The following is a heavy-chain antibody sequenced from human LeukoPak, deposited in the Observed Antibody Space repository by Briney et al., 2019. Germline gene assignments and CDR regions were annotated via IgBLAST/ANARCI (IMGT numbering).Heavy chain of an antibody. CDR1: GFTFSSYG. CDR3: AKGRDSSSWLDYFDY. D-gene: IGHD6-13*01. Sequence: PGGSLRLSCAASGFTFSSYGMHWVRQAPGKGLEWVAVISYDGSNKYYADSVKGRFTISRDNSENTLYLQMNSLRAEDTAVYYCAKGRDSSSWLDYFDYWGQGTLVTVSS. CDR2: ISYDGSNK. V-gene: IGHV3-30*18. J-gene: IGHJ4*02.